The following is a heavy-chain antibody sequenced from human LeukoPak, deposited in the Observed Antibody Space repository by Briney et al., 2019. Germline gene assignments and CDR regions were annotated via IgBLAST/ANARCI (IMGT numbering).Heavy chain of an antibody. Sequence: ASVKVSCKTSGYTFTGYFMHWVRQTPGQGLEWLGWINPDSGVTKYAQKFQGRVTMTRDTSISTAYMELSRLRSDDTAVYYCASRELGYWGQGTLVTVSS. CDR2: INPDSGVT. J-gene: IGHJ4*02. CDR3: ASRELGY. D-gene: IGHD1-26*01. CDR1: GYTFTGYF. V-gene: IGHV1-2*02.